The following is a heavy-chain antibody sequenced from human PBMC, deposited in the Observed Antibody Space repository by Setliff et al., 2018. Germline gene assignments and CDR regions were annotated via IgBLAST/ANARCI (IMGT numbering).Heavy chain of an antibody. D-gene: IGHD6-19*01. V-gene: IGHV1-69*05. Sequence: SVKVSCKASGGTFSSYAISWVRQAPGQGLEWMGGIIPIFGTANYAQKFQGRVTITTDESTSTAYMELSSLRSEDTAVYYCARGGLVGQWLVANGAFDIWGQGTMVTVSS. CDR2: IIPIFGTA. CDR1: GGTFSSYA. J-gene: IGHJ3*02. CDR3: ARGGLVGQWLVANGAFDI.